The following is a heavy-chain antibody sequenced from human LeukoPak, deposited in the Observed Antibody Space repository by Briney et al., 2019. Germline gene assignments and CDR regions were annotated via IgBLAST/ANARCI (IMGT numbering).Heavy chain of an antibody. D-gene: IGHD5-12*01. CDR3: ARGHLWLTN. CDR2: INHSGST. J-gene: IGHJ4*02. Sequence: SETLSLTCAVYGGSFSAYYWSWIRQPPGKGLEWIGEINHSGSTNYKPSLKSRVTISLDTSKNQFSLKLSSVTAADTAVNYCARGHLWLTNWGQGALVTVSS. V-gene: IGHV4-34*01. CDR1: GGSFSAYY.